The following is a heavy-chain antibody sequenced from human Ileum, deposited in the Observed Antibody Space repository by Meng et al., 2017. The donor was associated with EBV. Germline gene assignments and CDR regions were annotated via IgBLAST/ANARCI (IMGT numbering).Heavy chain of an antibody. Sequence: QLPQPGLVPLLVKLWVTLATICAVSCGAFISNNWWSWVRQPPGNGLEWIGEIFHIGSTNNSPSLKSRVTISVDNSKNQFSLSLTSVTAADTAIYYCAKVSLTGTFYDHWGQGILVTVSS. J-gene: IGHJ4*02. V-gene: IGHV4-4*02. CDR1: CGAFISNNW. CDR2: IFHIGST. D-gene: IGHD3-9*01. CDR3: AKVSLTGTFYDH.